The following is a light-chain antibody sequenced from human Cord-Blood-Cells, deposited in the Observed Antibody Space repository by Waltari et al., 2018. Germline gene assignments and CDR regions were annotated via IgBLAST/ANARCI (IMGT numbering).Light chain of an antibody. CDR3: QAWDSSTGV. CDR2: QDS. V-gene: IGLV3-1*01. J-gene: IGLJ3*02. Sequence: SYELTQPPSVFVSPGQTASITCSGDKLGDKYACWYQQKPGQSPVLVIYQDSKRPSGLPGRFSGCNSGNTATLSISGTQAMDEADYYCQAWDSSTGVFGGGTKLTVL. CDR1: KLGDKY.